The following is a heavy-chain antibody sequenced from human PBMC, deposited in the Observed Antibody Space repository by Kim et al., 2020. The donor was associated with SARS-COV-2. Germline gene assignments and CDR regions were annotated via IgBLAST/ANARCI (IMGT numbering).Heavy chain of an antibody. J-gene: IGHJ4*02. D-gene: IGHD3-16*01. CDR2: ST. Sequence: STSNAKKFQGGVTMTRETSPSTVYMELSSLRSEDTAVYYCARDLTGPNDYWGQGTLVTVSS. CDR3: ARDLTGPNDY. V-gene: IGHV1-46*01.